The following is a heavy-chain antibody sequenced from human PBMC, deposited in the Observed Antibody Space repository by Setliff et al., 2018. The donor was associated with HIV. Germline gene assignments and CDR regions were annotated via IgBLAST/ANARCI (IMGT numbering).Heavy chain of an antibody. V-gene: IGHV4-59*08. D-gene: IGHD4-17*01. CDR1: GVSISNYY. J-gene: IGHJ5*02. Sequence: SETLSLTCSVSGVSISNYYWSWIRQPPGKGLEWIGFIYSSGSTNYNPSLKSRVTISVDTSKNQFSLKLNSVTAADTAVYYCARNVGGLRSAVNGFDPWGQGTLVTVSS. CDR2: IYSSGST. CDR3: ARNVGGLRSAVNGFDP.